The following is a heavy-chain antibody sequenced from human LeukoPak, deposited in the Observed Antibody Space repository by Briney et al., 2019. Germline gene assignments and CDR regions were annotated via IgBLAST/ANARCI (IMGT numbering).Heavy chain of an antibody. Sequence: ASVKVSCKASGGTFSSYAISWVRQAPGQGLEWMGGIIPIFGTANYAQKFQGRVTITADESTSTAYMELSSLRSEDTAVYYCARGRVVAEAYCFDYWGQGTLVTVSS. V-gene: IGHV1-69*13. D-gene: IGHD2-15*01. CDR3: ARGRVVAEAYCFDY. CDR2: IIPIFGTA. J-gene: IGHJ4*02. CDR1: GGTFSSYA.